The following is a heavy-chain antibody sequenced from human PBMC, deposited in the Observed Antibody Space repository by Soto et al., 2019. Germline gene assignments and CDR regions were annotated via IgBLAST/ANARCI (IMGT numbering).Heavy chain of an antibody. CDR1: GGSFSGYY. Sequence: SETLSLTCAVYGGSFSGYYWSWIRQPPGKGLEWIGEINHSESTNYNPSLKSRVTISVDTSKNQFSLKLSSVTAADTAVYYCARGPNIVGVVAATHRPFDYWGQGTLVTVSS. CDR3: ARGPNIVGVVAATHRPFDY. J-gene: IGHJ4*02. D-gene: IGHD2-15*01. V-gene: IGHV4-34*01. CDR2: INHSEST.